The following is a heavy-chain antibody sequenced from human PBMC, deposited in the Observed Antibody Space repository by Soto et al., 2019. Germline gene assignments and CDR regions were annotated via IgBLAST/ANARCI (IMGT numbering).Heavy chain of an antibody. CDR1: GYALTRYG. Sequence: ASVNVSCTASGYALTRYGINWVRPAPGQVLEWMGWISAYNCNTNYAQKLQGRVTMTTDTSTSTAYMELRSLRSDDTAVYYCARYIIRQGYSSSWYKFDPWGQGTLVTVSS. CDR2: ISAYNCNT. V-gene: IGHV1-18*04. J-gene: IGHJ5*02. CDR3: ARYIIRQGYSSSWYKFDP. D-gene: IGHD6-13*01.